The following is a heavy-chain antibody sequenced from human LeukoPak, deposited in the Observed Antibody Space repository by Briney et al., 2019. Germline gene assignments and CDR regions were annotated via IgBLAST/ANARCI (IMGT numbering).Heavy chain of an antibody. D-gene: IGHD6-6*01. J-gene: IGHJ4*02. CDR1: GGSISSSSYY. V-gene: IGHV4-39*07. Sequence: PSETLSLTCTVSGGSISSSSYYWGWIRQPPGKGLEWIGSIYYSGSTYYNPSLKSRVTISVDTSKDQFSLKLSSVTAADTAVYYCARGGIAARPSFDYWGQGTLVTVSS. CDR3: ARGGIAARPSFDY. CDR2: IYYSGST.